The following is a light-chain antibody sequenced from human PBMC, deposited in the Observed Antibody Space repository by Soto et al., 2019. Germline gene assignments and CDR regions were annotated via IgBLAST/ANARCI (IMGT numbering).Light chain of an antibody. V-gene: IGLV1-51*02. CDR1: SSNIGNNY. J-gene: IGLJ1*01. CDR3: GTWDSSLSAYV. Sequence: QSVLAQPPPVSAAPGQKVTISCSGSSSNIGNNYVSWYQQLPGTAPKFLIYENNKRPSGIPDRFSGSKSGTSATLGITGLQTGDEADYYCGTWDSSLSAYVFGTGTKVTVL. CDR2: ENN.